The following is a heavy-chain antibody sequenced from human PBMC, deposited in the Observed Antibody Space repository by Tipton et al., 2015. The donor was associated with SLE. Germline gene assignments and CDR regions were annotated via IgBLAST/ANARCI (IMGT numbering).Heavy chain of an antibody. J-gene: IGHJ6*02. V-gene: IGHV3-23*01. Sequence: SLSLSCAASGFTFSSYALSWVRLAPGKGLEWVSAISGSGDNTYYADTVKGRFTISRDNPKNTLYLQMNSLRAEDTAVYYCAKDLCGSYYGCYYYYGMDVWGQGTTVTVSS. D-gene: IGHD1-26*01. CDR2: ISGSGDNT. CDR3: AKDLCGSYYGCYYYYGMDV. CDR1: GFTFSSYA.